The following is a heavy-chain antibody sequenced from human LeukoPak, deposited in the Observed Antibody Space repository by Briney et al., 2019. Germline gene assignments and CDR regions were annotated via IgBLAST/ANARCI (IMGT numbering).Heavy chain of an antibody. D-gene: IGHD5-12*01. V-gene: IGHV1-2*02. CDR1: GYTFTGYY. CDR2: INPNSGGT. Sequence: GASVKVSCKASGYTFTGYYMHWVRQAPGQGLEWVGWINPNSGGTNYAQKFQGRVTTTRDTSISTAYMELSRLRSDDTAVYYCASPDIEATITNWFGPWGQGTLVTVSS. J-gene: IGHJ5*02. CDR3: ASPDIEATITNWFGP.